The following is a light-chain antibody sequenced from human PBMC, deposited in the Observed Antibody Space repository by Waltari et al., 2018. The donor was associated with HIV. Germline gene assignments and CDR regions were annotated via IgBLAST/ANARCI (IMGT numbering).Light chain of an antibody. J-gene: IGKJ2*01. V-gene: IGKV3-15*01. Sequence: EIVMTQSPATLSVSPGERATLSCRAIQTVIGNLAWYQQKPGQAPRLLVYGASARAAGVPARFTGSGSGTEFTLTISTMQSEDVAVYYCQQYNYWPPYTFGQGTKLEIK. CDR1: QTVIGN. CDR2: GAS. CDR3: QQYNYWPPYT.